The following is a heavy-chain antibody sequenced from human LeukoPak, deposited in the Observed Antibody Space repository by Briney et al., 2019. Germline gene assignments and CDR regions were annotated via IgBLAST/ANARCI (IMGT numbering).Heavy chain of an antibody. CDR2: MSPSGTT. CDR1: GDSVSSGSYY. V-gene: IGHV4-61*01. J-gene: IGHJ4*02. Sequence: SGTLSLTCTVSGDSVSSGSYYLSWIRQPPGKGLDWIAYMSPSGTTNYNPSLKSRVTTSVDTSRAQFSLRLSSVTAADTAVYYCARGQDDRSGTFDYWGQGTLVTVSS. CDR3: ARGQDDRSGTFDY. D-gene: IGHD3-22*01.